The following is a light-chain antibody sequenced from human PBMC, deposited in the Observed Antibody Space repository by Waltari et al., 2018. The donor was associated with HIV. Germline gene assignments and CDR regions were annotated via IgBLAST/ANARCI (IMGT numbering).Light chain of an antibody. CDR3: SSYTSSSTLV. V-gene: IGLV2-14*01. CDR1: SSAVGGYNF. CDR2: EVR. Sequence: QSALPQPASVSGSPGQALTISCTGTSSAVGGYNFVSWFQHHPGKAPKVMIYEVRNRPSGVSNRFSGSKSGNTAALTISGLQAEDEADYYCSSYTSSSTLVFGGGTKLTVL. J-gene: IGLJ2*01.